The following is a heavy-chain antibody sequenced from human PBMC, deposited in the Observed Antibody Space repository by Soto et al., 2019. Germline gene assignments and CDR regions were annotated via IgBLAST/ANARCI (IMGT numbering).Heavy chain of an antibody. J-gene: IGHJ6*03. D-gene: IGHD3-10*01. CDR3: ARLLTWFGELSLYYYYMDV. CDR1: GGSISSSSYY. Sequence: PSETLSLTCTVSGGSISSSSYYWGWIRQPPGKGLEWIGSIYYSGSTYYNPSLKSRVTISVDTSKNQFSLKLSSVTAADTAVYYCARLLTWFGELSLYYYYMDVWGKGTTVTVSS. CDR2: IYYSGST. V-gene: IGHV4-39*01.